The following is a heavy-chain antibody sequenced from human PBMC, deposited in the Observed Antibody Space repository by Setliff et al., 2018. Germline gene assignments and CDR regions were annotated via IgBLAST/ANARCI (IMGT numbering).Heavy chain of an antibody. CDR2: INSGGSLI. CDR1: GFTFSSFD. V-gene: IGHV3-48*03. J-gene: IGHJ5*02. Sequence: LRLSCAASGFTFSSFDLSWVRQTPGKGLEWISTINSGGSLIYYADSVKGRFTISRDNAKSSLYLQMNSLRAEDTAVYYCARDLIRGAPNWFDPWGQGTLVTVSS. D-gene: IGHD3-10*01. CDR3: ARDLIRGAPNWFDP.